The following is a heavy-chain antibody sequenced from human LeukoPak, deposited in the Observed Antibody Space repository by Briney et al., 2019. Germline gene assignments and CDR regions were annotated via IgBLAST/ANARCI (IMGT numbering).Heavy chain of an antibody. CDR3: VKDSPIERFQH. CDR1: GFTFDEYA. V-gene: IGHV3-43*02. Sequence: GGSLRLSCAASGFTFDEYAMHWVRQAPGKGLEWVSLISGDGISTYYADSVKGRFTISRDNSKNSLYLQMNGMRTQDTALYYCVKDSPIERFQHWGQGTLVTVSS. CDR2: ISGDGIST. J-gene: IGHJ1*01. D-gene: IGHD2/OR15-2a*01.